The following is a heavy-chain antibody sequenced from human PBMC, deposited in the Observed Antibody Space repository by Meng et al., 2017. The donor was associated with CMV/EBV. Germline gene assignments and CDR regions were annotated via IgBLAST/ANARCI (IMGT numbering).Heavy chain of an antibody. V-gene: IGHV1-18*01. CDR2: IIAYNGNT. D-gene: IGHD1-26*01. J-gene: IGHJ4*02. CDR3: ARDRGGWELLCFDC. CDR1: GYTFTSYG. Sequence: ASVKVSCKASGYTFTSYGITWVRQAPGQGLEWMGWIIAYNGNTNYTQKLQGRVTMTTDTSTSTAYMELSSLRSDDTAVYYCARDRGGWELLCFDCWGQGTLVTVSS.